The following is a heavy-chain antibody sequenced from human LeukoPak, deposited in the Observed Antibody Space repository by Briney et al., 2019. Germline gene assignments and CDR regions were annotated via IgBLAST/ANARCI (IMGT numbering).Heavy chain of an antibody. CDR1: GGTFSSYA. CDR3: ARVRTVVVVAAKKGGHFDY. V-gene: IGHV1-69*06. Sequence: SVKVSCKASGGTFSSYAISWVRQAPGQGLEWMGGIIPIFGTANYAQKFQGRVTITADKSTSTAYMELSRLRSDDTAVYYCARVRTVVVVAAKKGGHFDYWGQGTLVTVSS. D-gene: IGHD2-15*01. J-gene: IGHJ4*02. CDR2: IIPIFGTA.